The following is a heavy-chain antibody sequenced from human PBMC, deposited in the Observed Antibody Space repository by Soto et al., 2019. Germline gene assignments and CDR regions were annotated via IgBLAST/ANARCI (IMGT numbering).Heavy chain of an antibody. CDR1: GDSIDSYL. V-gene: IGHV4-59*01. CDR2: IFASGST. J-gene: IGHJ4*02. Sequence: PSETLSLTCTVSGDSIDSYLWTWIRQPPGQGLEWIGYIFASGSTKYNPNLNSRATISVDTPKNQFSLKLRSVTAADTAVYYCARAAGSGSPDYWGQGMQVTVSS. D-gene: IGHD1-26*01. CDR3: ARAAGSGSPDY.